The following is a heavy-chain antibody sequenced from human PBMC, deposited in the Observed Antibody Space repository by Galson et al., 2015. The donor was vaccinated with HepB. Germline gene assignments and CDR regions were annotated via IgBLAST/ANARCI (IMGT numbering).Heavy chain of an antibody. D-gene: IGHD3-10*01. CDR3: ARRVSLVRGIITKPDYYYGMDV. J-gene: IGHJ6*02. Sequence: SLRLSCAASGFTFSSYWMNWVRQAPGKGLEWVAHINQDGSSKYYVDSVKGRFTISRDNANDSVFLQLDSLGAEETAVYFCARRVSLVRGIITKPDYYYGMDVWGQGTTVTVAS. CDR2: INQDGSSK. V-gene: IGHV3-7*03. CDR1: GFTFSSYW.